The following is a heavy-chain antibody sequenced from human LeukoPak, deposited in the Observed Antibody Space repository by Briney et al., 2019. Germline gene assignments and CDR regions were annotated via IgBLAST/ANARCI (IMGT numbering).Heavy chain of an antibody. D-gene: IGHD2/OR15-2a*01. J-gene: IGHJ6*02. V-gene: IGHV4-4*02. CDR1: GDSISNNNW. CDR2: IYHSGST. Sequence: SETLSLTCVVSGDSISNNNWWSWVRQSPGKGLEWIGSIYHSGSTYYNPSLKSRVTISVDTSKNQFSLKLSSVTAADTAVYYCARGRTGLYGEYYYGMDVWGQGTTVTVSS. CDR3: ARGRTGLYGEYYYGMDV.